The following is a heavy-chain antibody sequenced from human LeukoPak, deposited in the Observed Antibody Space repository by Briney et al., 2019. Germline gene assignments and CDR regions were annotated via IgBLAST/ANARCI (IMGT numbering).Heavy chain of an antibody. D-gene: IGHD1-26*01. Sequence: PGGSLRLSCAASGFTFSDYWIDWVRQAPGKGLEWVSYISSSGSTIYYADSVKGRFTISRDNAKNSLYLQMNSLRAEDTAVYYCASLGGATHDYWGQGTLVTVSS. CDR2: ISSSGSTI. CDR1: GFTFSDYW. V-gene: IGHV3-11*01. J-gene: IGHJ4*02. CDR3: ASLGGATHDY.